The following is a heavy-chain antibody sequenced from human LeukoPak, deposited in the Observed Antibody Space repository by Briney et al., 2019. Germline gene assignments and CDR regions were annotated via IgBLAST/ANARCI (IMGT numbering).Heavy chain of an antibody. V-gene: IGHV1-46*01. CDR2: VNPSGGST. D-gene: IGHD5-24*01. J-gene: IGHJ4*02. CDR3: ARDPHGMYYFDY. Sequence: ASVTVSCKASGYTFTSYYMHWVRQAPGQGLERMGIVNPSGGSTSYAQKFQGRVTMTRDTSTSTVYMELSSLRSEDTAVYYCARDPHGMYYFDYWGQGTLVTVSS. CDR1: GYTFTSYY.